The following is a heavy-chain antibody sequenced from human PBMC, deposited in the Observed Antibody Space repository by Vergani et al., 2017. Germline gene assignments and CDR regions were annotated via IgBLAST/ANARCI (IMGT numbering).Heavy chain of an antibody. D-gene: IGHD3-3*01. CDR3: AKSWGPHDVWSVYYYYYMDV. Sequence: QVQLVESGGGVVQPGRSLRLSCAASGFTFSSYGMHWVRQAPGKGLEWVAVISYDGSTKYYADSVKGRFTISRDNSKNTLYLQMNSLRAEDTAVYYCAKSWGPHDVWSVYYYYYMDVWGKGTTVTVSS. J-gene: IGHJ6*03. CDR2: ISYDGSTK. CDR1: GFTFSSYG. V-gene: IGHV3-30*18.